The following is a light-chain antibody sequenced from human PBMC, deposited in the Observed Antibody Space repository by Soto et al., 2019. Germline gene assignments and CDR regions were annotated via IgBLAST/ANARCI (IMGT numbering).Light chain of an antibody. V-gene: IGKV1-8*01. CDR1: QSIGSRY. CDR2: AAS. Sequence: TQSPGTLPLSAGGRATLSCRASQSIGSRYLAWYQQKPGKAPKLLIYAASTLQSGVPSRFSGSGSGTDFTLTISCLQSEDFATYYCQQYSSYPRTFGGGTKVEIK. J-gene: IGKJ4*01. CDR3: QQYSSYPRT.